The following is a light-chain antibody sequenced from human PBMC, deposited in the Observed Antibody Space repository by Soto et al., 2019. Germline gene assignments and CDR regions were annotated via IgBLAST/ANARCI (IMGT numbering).Light chain of an antibody. Sequence: DIQMTQSPSTLSASVGDRVTITCRASQSVRSWLAWYQQKPGRAPKFLIYDASSLASGVPSRFSGSGSGTEFTLTISTLQPDDFATYYCQQYDNYPLTFGGGTKVEI. CDR3: QQYDNYPLT. V-gene: IGKV1-5*01. J-gene: IGKJ4*01. CDR1: QSVRSW. CDR2: DAS.